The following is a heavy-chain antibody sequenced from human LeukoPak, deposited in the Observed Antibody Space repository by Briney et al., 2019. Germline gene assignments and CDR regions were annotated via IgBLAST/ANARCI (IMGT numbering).Heavy chain of an antibody. Sequence: SVKVSCKASGGTFSSYAISWVRQAPGQGLEWMGGIIPIFGTANYAQKFQGRVTITADESTSTAYMELSSLRSEDTAVYYCARGYSSGWTTYFDYWAREPWSPSPQ. CDR1: GGTFSSYA. V-gene: IGHV1-69*01. D-gene: IGHD6-19*01. J-gene: IGHJ4*02. CDR2: IIPIFGTA. CDR3: ARGYSSGWTTYFDY.